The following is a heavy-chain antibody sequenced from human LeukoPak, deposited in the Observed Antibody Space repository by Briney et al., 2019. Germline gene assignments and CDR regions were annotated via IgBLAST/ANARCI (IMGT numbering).Heavy chain of an antibody. J-gene: IGHJ3*01. Sequence: SETLSLTCTVSGGSISSSSYYWGWIRQPPGKGLEWIGSIYYSGSTYYNPSLKSRVTMSLDTSKDQFSLNLTSVTAADTAVYYCATLSSGAAFDVWGQGTMVTVSS. CDR1: GGSISSSSYY. V-gene: IGHV4-39*07. D-gene: IGHD3-22*01. CDR2: IYYSGST. CDR3: ATLSSGAAFDV.